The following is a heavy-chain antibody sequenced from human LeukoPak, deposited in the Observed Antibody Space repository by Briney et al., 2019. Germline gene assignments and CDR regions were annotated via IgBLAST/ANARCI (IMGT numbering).Heavy chain of an antibody. Sequence: SETLSLTCTVSGGSISSSSYYWGWIRQPPGKGLEWIGSIYYSGSTYYNPSLKSRVTISVDTSKNQFSLKLSSVTAADTAVYYCARPYSNSLYYYYYYYMDVWGKGTTVTVSS. CDR2: IYYSGST. CDR1: GGSISSSSYY. V-gene: IGHV4-39*01. CDR3: ARPYSNSLYYYYYYYMDV. D-gene: IGHD4-11*01. J-gene: IGHJ6*03.